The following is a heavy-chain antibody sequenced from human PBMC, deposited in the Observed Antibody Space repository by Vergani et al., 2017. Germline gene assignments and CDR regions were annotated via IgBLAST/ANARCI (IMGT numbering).Heavy chain of an antibody. V-gene: IGHV1-69-2*01. Sequence: EVQLVQSGAEVKKPGATMKISCKVSGYTFTDHYMHWVKQAPGKGLEWMGLVDPEDGETIYAEKLKGRVTIAADTSTDTAHLELSSLRYEDTAVYYCATPQTVTTGGMEVWGKGTTVIVSS. CDR3: ATPQTVTTGGMEV. CDR1: GYTFTDHY. CDR2: VDPEDGET. D-gene: IGHD4-17*01. J-gene: IGHJ6*04.